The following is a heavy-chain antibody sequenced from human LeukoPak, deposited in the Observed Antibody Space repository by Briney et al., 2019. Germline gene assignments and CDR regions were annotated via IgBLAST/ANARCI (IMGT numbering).Heavy chain of an antibody. CDR3: AKDLQSRVTTVTTLSLDY. J-gene: IGHJ4*02. D-gene: IGHD4-17*01. V-gene: IGHV3-30*04. Sequence: GGSLRLSCAASGFTFSSYAMHWVRQAPGKGLEWVAVISYDGSNKYYADSVKGRFTISRDNSKNTLYLQMNSLRAEDTAVYYCAKDLQSRVTTVTTLSLDYWGQGTLVTVSS. CDR1: GFTFSSYA. CDR2: ISYDGSNK.